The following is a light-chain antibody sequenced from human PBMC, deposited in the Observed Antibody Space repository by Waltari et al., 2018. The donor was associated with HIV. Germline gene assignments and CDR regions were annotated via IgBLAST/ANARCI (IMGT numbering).Light chain of an antibody. J-gene: IGLJ2*01. CDR2: GNS. Sequence: QSVLTQPPSVSGAPGQRVPIPCPGSSSNIGAGSDLDCYQQLPGKGPKLLIYGNSNRPSGVPDRFSGSKSGTSASLAITGLQAEDEADYYCQSYDSSLSGGVFGGGTKLTVL. V-gene: IGLV1-40*01. CDR1: SSNIGAGSD. CDR3: QSYDSSLSGGV.